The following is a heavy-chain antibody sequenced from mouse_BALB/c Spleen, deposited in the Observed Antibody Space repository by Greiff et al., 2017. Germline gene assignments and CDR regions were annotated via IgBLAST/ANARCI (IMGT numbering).Heavy chain of an antibody. CDR1: GFNIKDNY. V-gene: IGHV14-3*02. CDR3: ARGGEFAY. Sequence: EVQLQESGAELVKPGASVKLSCTASGFNIKDNYMHWVKQRPEQGLEWIGRIDPANGNTKYDPKFQGKATITADTSSNTAYLQLSSLTSEDTAVYYCARGGEFAYWGQGTLVTVSA. J-gene: IGHJ3*01. CDR2: IDPANGNT.